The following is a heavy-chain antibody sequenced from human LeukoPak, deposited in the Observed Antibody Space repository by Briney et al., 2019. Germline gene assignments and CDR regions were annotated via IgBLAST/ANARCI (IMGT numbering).Heavy chain of an antibody. J-gene: IGHJ6*03. CDR3: ARVGGNSGVYYYMDV. V-gene: IGHV4-34*01. D-gene: IGHD4-23*01. CDR2: INHSGST. Sequence: QPSETLSLTRAVYGGSFSGYYWSWIRQPPGKGLEWIGEINHSGSTNYNPSLKSRVTISVDTSKNQFSLKLSSVTAADTAVYYCARVGGNSGVYYYMDVWGKGTTVTVSS. CDR1: GGSFSGYY.